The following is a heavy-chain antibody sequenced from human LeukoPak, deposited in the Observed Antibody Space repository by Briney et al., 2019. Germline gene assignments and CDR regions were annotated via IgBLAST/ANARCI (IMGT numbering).Heavy chain of an antibody. CDR1: GFTFSSYA. CDR2: ISGSGGST. Sequence: PGGSLRLSCAASGFTFSSYAMSWVRQAPGKGLEWVSTISGSGGSTYYADSVKGRFTISRDNSKNTPYLQMNSLRAEDTAVYYCAKDGGGYDTSGYYYGDYWGQGTLVTVSS. J-gene: IGHJ4*02. CDR3: AKDGGGYDTSGYYYGDY. D-gene: IGHD3-22*01. V-gene: IGHV3-23*01.